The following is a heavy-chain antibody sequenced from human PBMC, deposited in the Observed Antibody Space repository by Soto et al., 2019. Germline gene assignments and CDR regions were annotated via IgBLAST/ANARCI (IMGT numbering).Heavy chain of an antibody. J-gene: IGHJ5*02. CDR3: AKDHEYSSSWLSSHGCFDP. V-gene: IGHV3-23*01. CDR1: GFTFSSYA. CDR2: ISGSGGTT. Sequence: VQLLESGGGLVQPGGSLRLSCAASGFTFSSYAMSWVRQAPGKGLEWVSAISGSGGTTYYADSVKGGFTISRDNSKNTLYLQMNCLRAEDTAVYYCAKDHEYSSSWLSSHGCFDPWGQGTLVTVSS. D-gene: IGHD6-13*01.